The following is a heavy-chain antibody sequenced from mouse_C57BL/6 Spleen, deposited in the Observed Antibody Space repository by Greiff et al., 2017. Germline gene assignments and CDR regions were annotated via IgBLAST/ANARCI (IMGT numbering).Heavy chain of an antibody. CDR3: ARRGLPYAMDY. J-gene: IGHJ4*01. CDR2: IYPGDGDT. Sequence: QVQLQQSGAELVKPGASVKISCKASGYAFSSYWMNWVKQRPGKGLEWIGQIYPGDGDTNYNGKFKGKATLTADKSSSTAYMQLSSLTSEDSAVYFRARRGLPYAMDYWGQGTSVTVSS. V-gene: IGHV1-80*01. CDR1: GYAFSSYW. D-gene: IGHD2-4*01.